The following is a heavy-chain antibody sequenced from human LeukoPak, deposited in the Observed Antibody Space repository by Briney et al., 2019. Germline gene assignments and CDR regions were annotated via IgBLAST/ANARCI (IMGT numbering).Heavy chain of an antibody. V-gene: IGHV3-21*01. CDR3: ARDYASDY. J-gene: IGHJ4*02. D-gene: IGHD3-10*01. CDR2: ISSTSDYI. Sequence: GGSLRLSCAASGFTFSTYSMNWVRQAPGKGLEWVSFISSTSDYIYYADSVKGRFTISRDSAKNSLYLQMSSLRAEDTAVYYCARDYASDYWGQGTLVTVSS. CDR1: GFTFSTYS.